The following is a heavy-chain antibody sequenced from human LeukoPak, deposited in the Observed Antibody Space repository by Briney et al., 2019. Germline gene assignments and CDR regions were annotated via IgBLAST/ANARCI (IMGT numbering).Heavy chain of an antibody. Sequence: GGSLRLSCAASGFTVSDHYMDWVRQAPGTGLEWVGRTRDKAHSYTTEYAASVKGRFTISRDDSQNSLFLQMNSLKTEDTAVYYCARSPGTGSGTYVFDYWGQGTLVTVSS. CDR1: GFTVSDHY. J-gene: IGHJ4*02. CDR2: TRDKAHSYTT. D-gene: IGHD3-10*01. V-gene: IGHV3-72*01. CDR3: ARSPGTGSGTYVFDY.